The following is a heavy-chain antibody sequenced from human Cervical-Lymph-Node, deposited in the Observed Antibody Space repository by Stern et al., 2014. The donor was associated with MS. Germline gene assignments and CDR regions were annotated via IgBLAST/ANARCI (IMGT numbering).Heavy chain of an antibody. CDR3: ARVRDGYNPDY. D-gene: IGHD5-24*01. Sequence: VQLVESGGGVVQPGRSLRLSCAASGFTFSSYGMHWVRQAPGKGLEWGAVIWYDGTKKYYADSVKGRFTISRDDSKNTLYLEMNSLRAEDTALYYCARVRDGYNPDYWGRGSLVTVSS. CDR2: IWYDGTKK. CDR1: GFTFSSYG. J-gene: IGHJ4*02. V-gene: IGHV3-33*01.